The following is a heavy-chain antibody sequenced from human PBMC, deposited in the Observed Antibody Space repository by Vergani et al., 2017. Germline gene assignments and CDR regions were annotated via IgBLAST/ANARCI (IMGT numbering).Heavy chain of an antibody. V-gene: IGHV3-30-3*01. CDR2: ISYDGSNK. J-gene: IGHJ4*02. Sequence: QVQLVESGGGVVQPGRSLRLSCAASGFTFSSYAMHWVRQAPGKGLEWVAVISYDGSNKYYADSVKGRFTISRDNSKNTLYLQMNSLRAEDTAVYYCAKAGYSYGPNYFDYWGQGTLVTVSS. CDR1: GFTFSSYA. CDR3: AKAGYSYGPNYFDY. D-gene: IGHD5-18*01.